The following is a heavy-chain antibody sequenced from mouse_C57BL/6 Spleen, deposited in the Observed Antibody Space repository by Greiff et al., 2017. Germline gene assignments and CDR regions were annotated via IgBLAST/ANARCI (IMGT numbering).Heavy chain of an antibody. CDR1: GYSFTGYY. CDR2: INPSTGGT. Sequence: VQLQQSGPELVKPGASMKISCKASGYSFTGYYMNWVKQSPEKSLEWIGEINPSTGGTTYNQKFKAKATLTVDKSSSTAYMQLKSLTSEDSAVYYCARGDIYYYGSSYFDYWGQGTTLTVSS. D-gene: IGHD1-1*01. J-gene: IGHJ2*01. CDR3: ARGDIYYYGSSYFDY. V-gene: IGHV1-42*01.